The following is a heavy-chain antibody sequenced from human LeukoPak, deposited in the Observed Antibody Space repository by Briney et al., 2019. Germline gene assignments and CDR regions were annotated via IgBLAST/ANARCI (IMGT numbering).Heavy chain of an antibody. CDR2: ISGSGGST. J-gene: IGHJ6*03. CDR1: GFTFSSYA. Sequence: GGSLRLSCAASGFTFSSYAMSWVRQAPGKGLEWVSAISGSGGSTYYADSVKGRFTISRDNSKNSLYLQMNSLRAEDMALYYCAKDKRRYYYYMDVWGKGTTVTVSS. CDR3: AKDKRRYYYYMDV. V-gene: IGHV3-23*01.